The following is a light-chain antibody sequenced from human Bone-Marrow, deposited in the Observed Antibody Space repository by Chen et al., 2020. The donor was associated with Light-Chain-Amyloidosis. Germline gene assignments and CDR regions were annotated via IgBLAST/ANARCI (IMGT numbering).Light chain of an antibody. V-gene: IGLV6-57*01. J-gene: IGLJ3*02. CDR2: ADD. CDR1: SGSIATNY. CDR3: QSYQGSSQGV. Sequence: NFMLTQPHSVSESPGKTVIISCTRSSGSIATNYVQWYQQRPGSSPTTVIYADDQRPSRVPDRFSGSIDRSSNSASLTISGLKTEDEADYYCQSYQGSSQGVFGGGTKLTVL.